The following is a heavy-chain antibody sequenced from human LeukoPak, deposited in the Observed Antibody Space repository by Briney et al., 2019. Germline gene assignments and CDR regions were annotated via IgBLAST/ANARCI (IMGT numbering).Heavy chain of an antibody. J-gene: IGHJ4*02. CDR2: ISYDGSNK. D-gene: IGHD3-9*01. CDR3: AKGFHTYYDILTGLNY. CDR1: GFTFSSYG. Sequence: PGGSLRLSCAASGFTFSSYGMHWVRQAPGKGLEWVAVISYDGSNKYYADSVKGRFTISRDNSKNTLYLQMNSLRAEDTAVYDCAKGFHTYYDILTGLNYWGQGTLVTVSS. V-gene: IGHV3-30*18.